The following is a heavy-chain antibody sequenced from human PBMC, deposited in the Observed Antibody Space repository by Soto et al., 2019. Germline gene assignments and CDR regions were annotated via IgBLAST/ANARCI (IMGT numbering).Heavy chain of an antibody. Sequence: EVQLVESGGGLIQPGGSLRLSCAASGFTVSTYYMSWVRQAPGKGLEWVSVIYSGGSTYYADSVKGRFTISRDNSKNTLYLHMPTLTPQDTAFYYSARLVSSAYYYHQLMAVWCQGTTVTVSS. CDR2: IYSGGST. CDR3: ARLVSSAYYYHQLMAV. D-gene: IGHD3-22*01. CDR1: GFTVSTYY. J-gene: IGHJ6*02. V-gene: IGHV3-53*01.